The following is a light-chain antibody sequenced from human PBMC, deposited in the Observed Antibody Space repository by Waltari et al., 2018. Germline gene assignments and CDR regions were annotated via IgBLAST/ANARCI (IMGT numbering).Light chain of an antibody. Sequence: EIVLTQSTATLSLPPGEGATLSCRASQSVSNYLAWYQQKPGQAPRLLIYGTYNRATGIPARFSGSGSGTDFTLTISSLEPEDFAVYYCQQRASWPNTFGQGTKLEIK. CDR2: GTY. J-gene: IGKJ2*01. CDR1: QSVSNY. V-gene: IGKV3-11*01. CDR3: QQRASWPNT.